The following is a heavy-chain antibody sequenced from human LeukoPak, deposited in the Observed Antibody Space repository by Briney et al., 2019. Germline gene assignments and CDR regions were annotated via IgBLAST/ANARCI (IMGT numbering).Heavy chain of an antibody. J-gene: IGHJ4*02. D-gene: IGHD2-2*01. CDR1: GGSISSYY. CDR2: IYYSGST. V-gene: IGHV4-59*01. Sequence: SETLSLTCTVSGGSISSYYWSWIRQPPGKGLEWIGYIYYSGSTNYYPSLKSRVTISVDTSKNQFSLKLSSVTAADTAMYYCARKGRYCSSTNCPFDYWGQGTLVTVSS. CDR3: ARKGRYCSSTNCPFDY.